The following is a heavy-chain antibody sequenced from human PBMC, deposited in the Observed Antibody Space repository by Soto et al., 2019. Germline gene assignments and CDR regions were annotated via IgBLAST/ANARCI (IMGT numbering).Heavy chain of an antibody. CDR1: GFTFSSYW. V-gene: IGHV3-7*01. J-gene: IGHJ3*02. D-gene: IGHD2-2*01. Sequence: EVQLVESGGGLVQPGGSLRLSCAASGFTFSSYWMSWVRQAPGKGLEWVANIKQDGSEKYYVDSVKGRFTISRDNAKNSLYLQKNSLRAEDTAVYYCASDGVVVPAADAFDIWGQGTMVTVSS. CDR2: IKQDGSEK. CDR3: ASDGVVVPAADAFDI.